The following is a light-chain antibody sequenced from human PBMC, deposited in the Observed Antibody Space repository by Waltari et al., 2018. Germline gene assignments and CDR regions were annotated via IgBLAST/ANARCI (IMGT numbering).Light chain of an antibody. V-gene: IGKV3-20*01. CDR3: QQYGSF. Sequence: ESVLTQSPGTLSLSPGERATLSCRASQSVSSSYLAWYQQKPGQAPRLLIYGASSRATGIPDRFSGSGSGTDFTLTISRLEPEDFAVYYCQQYGSFFGGGTKVEIK. CDR1: QSVSSSY. J-gene: IGKJ4*01. CDR2: GAS.